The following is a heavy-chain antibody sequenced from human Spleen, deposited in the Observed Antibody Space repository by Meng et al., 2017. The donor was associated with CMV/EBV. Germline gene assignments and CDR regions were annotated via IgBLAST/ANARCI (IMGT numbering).Heavy chain of an antibody. J-gene: IGHJ5*02. D-gene: IGHD1-14*01. CDR1: GFTFSSYS. CDR2: ISSSSSYI. CDR3: ARDSDVSAGVRFDP. Sequence: LSCAASGFTFSSYSMNWVRQAPGKGLEWVSSISSSSSYIYYADSVKGRFTISRDNAKNSLYLQMNSLRAEDTAVYYCARDSDVSAGVRFDPWGQGTLVT. V-gene: IGHV3-21*01.